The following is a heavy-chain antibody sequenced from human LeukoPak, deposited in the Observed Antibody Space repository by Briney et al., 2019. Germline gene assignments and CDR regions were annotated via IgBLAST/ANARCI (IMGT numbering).Heavy chain of an antibody. J-gene: IGHJ3*02. V-gene: IGHV4-59*08. CDR3: ARQGQRSVGAFDI. Sequence: SETLSLTCTVSGGSICSYYWSWIRQPPGKGLEWIGYIYYSGSTNYNPSLKSRVTISVDTSKNQFSLKLSSVTAADTAVYYCARQGQRSVGAFDIWGQGTMVTVSS. CDR1: GGSICSYY. D-gene: IGHD6-25*01. CDR2: IYYSGST.